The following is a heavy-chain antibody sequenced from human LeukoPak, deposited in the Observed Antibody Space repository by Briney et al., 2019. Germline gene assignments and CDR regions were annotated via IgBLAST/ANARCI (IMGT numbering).Heavy chain of an antibody. Sequence: RGRSMSLACAPSGFIFSSYCMHWVRHAHSRGREWVAVPWYDGRNNYYAASVKDRFTIFRDDSKTTVYLLMNSLRAEDTAVYYCAREVAPLYFHYGMDVWGEGTTVTVSS. CDR1: GFIFSSYC. J-gene: IGHJ6*01. D-gene: IGHD2-21*01. V-gene: IGHV3-33*01. CDR3: AREVAPLYFHYGMDV. CDR2: PWYDGRNN.